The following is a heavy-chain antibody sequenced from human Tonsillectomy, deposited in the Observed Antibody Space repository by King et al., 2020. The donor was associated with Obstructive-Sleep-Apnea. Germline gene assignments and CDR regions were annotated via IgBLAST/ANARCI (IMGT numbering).Heavy chain of an antibody. CDR1: GFTFSNAW. J-gene: IGHJ4*02. D-gene: IGHD5-24*01. CDR3: TTEMATVDY. CDR2: IKSKTDGGTT. Sequence: QLVQSGGGLVKPGGSLRLSCAASGFTFSNAWMSWVRQAPGKGLEWGGRIKSKTDGGTTDYAAPVKGRCTISRDDSKNTLYLQMNSLKTEDTAVYYCTTEMATVDYWGQGTLVTVSS. V-gene: IGHV3-15*01.